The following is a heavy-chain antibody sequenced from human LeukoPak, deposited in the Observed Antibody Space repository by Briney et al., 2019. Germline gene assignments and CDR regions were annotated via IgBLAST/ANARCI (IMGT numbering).Heavy chain of an antibody. CDR3: GRDYLPSRYHSPGGNVGYFDY. D-gene: IGHD3-16*01. CDR1: GYTFTSYD. V-gene: IGHV1-8*01. J-gene: IGHJ4*02. CDR2: MNPNTGNT. Sequence: ASVKVSCKASGYTFTSYDINWVRQATGQGLEWMGWMNPNTGNTGYAQKFQGRFTMTRNTSITTAYMELSGLRSDDTAVYYCGRDYLPSRYHSPGGNVGYFDYWGQGTLVTVSS.